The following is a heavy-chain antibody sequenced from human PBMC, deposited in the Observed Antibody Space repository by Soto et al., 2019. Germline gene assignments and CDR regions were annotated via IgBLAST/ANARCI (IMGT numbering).Heavy chain of an antibody. Sequence: QVQLQESGPGLVKPSETLSLTCTVSGGSISSYYWSWIRQPPGKGLEWIGYIYYSGSTNYNPSLKSRVTISVDTSKNQFSLKLSSVTAADTAVYYCARGGGPYYYGSGPDYWGQGTLVTVSS. CDR2: IYYSGST. CDR1: GGSISSYY. CDR3: ARGGGPYYYGSGPDY. V-gene: IGHV4-59*01. D-gene: IGHD3-10*01. J-gene: IGHJ4*02.